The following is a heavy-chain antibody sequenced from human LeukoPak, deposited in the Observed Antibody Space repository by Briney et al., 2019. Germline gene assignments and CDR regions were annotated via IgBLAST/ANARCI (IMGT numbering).Heavy chain of an antibody. J-gene: IGHJ4*02. D-gene: IGHD3-22*01. CDR3: ARGPHYYYDSSGHDY. CDR2: IKQDGSER. V-gene: IGHV3-7*01. Sequence: GGSLRLSSAASGFTFSSYWMSWVRQAPGKGREWVANIKQDGSERYYVESVKGRFTISRDNAKNSLYLQMNSLRAEDTAVYYCARGPHYYYDSSGHDYWGQGTLVTVSS. CDR1: GFTFSSYW.